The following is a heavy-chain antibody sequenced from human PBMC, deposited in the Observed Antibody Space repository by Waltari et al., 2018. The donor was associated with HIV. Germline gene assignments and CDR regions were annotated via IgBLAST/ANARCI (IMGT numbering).Heavy chain of an antibody. D-gene: IGHD3-22*01. CDR3: ARDTHYYDSSGYYEDY. Sequence: EVQLVESGGGLVQPGGSLRLSCAASGFTFSSYWMSWVRQAPGKGLEWVANIKQDGSEKYYVDSVKGRFTISRDNAKNSLYLQMNSLRAEDTAVYYCARDTHYYDSSGYYEDYWGQGTLVTVSS. V-gene: IGHV3-7*01. J-gene: IGHJ4*02. CDR1: GFTFSSYW. CDR2: IKQDGSEK.